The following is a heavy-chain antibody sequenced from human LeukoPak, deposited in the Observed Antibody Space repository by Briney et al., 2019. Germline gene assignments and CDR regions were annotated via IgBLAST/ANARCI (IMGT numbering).Heavy chain of an antibody. Sequence: KPSETLSLTCAVSGYSISSGSYYWSWIRQPAGKGLEWIGRIYRVTISVDTSKNQFSLKLSSVTAADTAVYYCARDYDYGDYFDYWGQGTLVTVSS. CDR3: ARDYDYGDYFDY. CDR2: IY. V-gene: IGHV4-61*02. J-gene: IGHJ4*02. D-gene: IGHD4-17*01. CDR1: GYSISSGSYY.